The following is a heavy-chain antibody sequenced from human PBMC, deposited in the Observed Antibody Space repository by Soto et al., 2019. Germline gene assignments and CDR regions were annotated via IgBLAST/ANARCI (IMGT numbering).Heavy chain of an antibody. D-gene: IGHD2-2*01. CDR1: GGSISSGDYY. Sequence: SETLSLTCTVSGGSISSGDYYWSWIRQPPGKGLEWIGYIYYSGSTYYNPSLKSRVTISVDTSKNQFSLKLSSVTAADTAVYYCARVQNPDIVVVGPWGQGTLVTVSS. CDR3: ARVQNPDIVVVGP. V-gene: IGHV4-30-4*01. CDR2: IYYSGST. J-gene: IGHJ5*02.